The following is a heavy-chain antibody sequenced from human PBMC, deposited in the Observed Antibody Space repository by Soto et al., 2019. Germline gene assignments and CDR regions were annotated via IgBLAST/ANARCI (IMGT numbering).Heavy chain of an antibody. Sequence: PXGSLRLSFAASGFTFRSFTMNWVRQAPGKGLEWVSTISSNSAYIYYTDALRGRFTISRDNAKNSLHLQMNSLRAEDTAVYYCTRDESRDSSARGWFDPWGPGTLVTVSS. CDR1: GFTFRSFT. CDR3: TRDESRDSSARGWFDP. CDR2: ISSNSAYI. D-gene: IGHD6-13*01. V-gene: IGHV3-21*01. J-gene: IGHJ5*02.